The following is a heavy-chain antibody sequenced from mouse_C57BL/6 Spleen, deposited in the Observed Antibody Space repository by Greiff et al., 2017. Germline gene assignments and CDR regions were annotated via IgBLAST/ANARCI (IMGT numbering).Heavy chain of an antibody. D-gene: IGHD3-2*02. J-gene: IGHJ3*01. CDR1: GYTFTSYW. CDR3: ARDSSGY. Sequence: QVQLKQPGAELVRPGSSVKLSCKASGYTFTSYWMDWVKQRPGQGLEWIGNIYPSDSETHYNQKFKDKATLTVDKSSSTAYMQLSSLTSEDSAVYYCARDSSGYWGQGTLVTGSA. CDR2: IYPSDSET. V-gene: IGHV1-61*01.